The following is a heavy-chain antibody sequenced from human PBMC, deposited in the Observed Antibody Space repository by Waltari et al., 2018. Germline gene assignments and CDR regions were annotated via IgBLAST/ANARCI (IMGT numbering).Heavy chain of an antibody. Sequence: QVQLVESGGGVVQPGRSLRLSCAASGFTFSSYGMHWVRQAQGKGLEWVAVIWYDGSNKYYADSVKGRFTISRDNSKNTLYLQMNSLRAEDTAMYYCAKGPVGATPYFDYWGQGTLVTVSS. CDR1: GFTFSSYG. V-gene: IGHV3-30*18. D-gene: IGHD1-26*01. CDR3: AKGPVGATPYFDY. J-gene: IGHJ4*02. CDR2: IWYDGSNK.